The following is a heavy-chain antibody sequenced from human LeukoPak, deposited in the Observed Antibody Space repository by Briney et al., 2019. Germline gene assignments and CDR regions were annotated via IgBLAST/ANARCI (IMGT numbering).Heavy chain of an antibody. CDR1: GDSMSSYY. V-gene: IGHV4-59*12. D-gene: IGHD5-18*01. Sequence: PSETLSLTCTVSGDSMSSYYWSWIRQPPGKGLEWIAYISYSGSTKYNPSLQNRVTISIDTSKNQFSLKLSSVTAADTAVYYCARDEGYSYGYSEVDYWGQGTLVTVSS. CDR3: ARDEGYSYGYSEVDY. CDR2: ISYSGST. J-gene: IGHJ4*02.